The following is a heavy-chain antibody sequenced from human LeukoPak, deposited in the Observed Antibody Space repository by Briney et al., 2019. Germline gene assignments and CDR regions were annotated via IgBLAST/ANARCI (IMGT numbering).Heavy chain of an antibody. CDR2: ISSNGGST. CDR1: GFTFSSYA. Sequence: PGGSLRLSCAASGFTFSSYAMHWVRQAPGKGLEYVSAISSNGGSTYYANSVKGRFTISRDNSKNTLYLQMGSLRAEDMAVYYCARVVEDTAMVYDYWGQGTLVTLSS. D-gene: IGHD5-18*01. J-gene: IGHJ4*02. CDR3: ARVVEDTAMVYDY. V-gene: IGHV3-64*01.